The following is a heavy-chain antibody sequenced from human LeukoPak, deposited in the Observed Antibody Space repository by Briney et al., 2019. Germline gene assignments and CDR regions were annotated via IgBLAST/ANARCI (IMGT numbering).Heavy chain of an antibody. J-gene: IGHJ4*02. CDR3: ARTTYYYDSSGYYLGY. V-gene: IGHV1-69*13. CDR1: GGTFSIYA. D-gene: IGHD3-22*01. CDR2: IIPIFGTA. Sequence: SVTVSFTSSGGTFSIYAISWVRQAPGQGLEWMGGIIPIFGTANYAQKFQGRVTITADESTSTAYMELSSLRSEDTAVYYCARTTYYYDSSGYYLGYWGQGTLVTVSS.